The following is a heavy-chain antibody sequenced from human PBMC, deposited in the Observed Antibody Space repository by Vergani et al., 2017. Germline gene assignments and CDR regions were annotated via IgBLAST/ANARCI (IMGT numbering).Heavy chain of an antibody. CDR3: ARGGLRFLENIDY. CDR1: GFTFSSYG. D-gene: IGHD3-3*01. Sequence: QVQLVESGGGVVQPGGSLRLSCAASGFTFSSYGMHWVRQAPGKGLEWVAFIRYDGSNKYYADSVKGRFTISRDNSKNTLYLQMNSLRAEDTAVYYCARGGLRFLENIDYWGQGTLVTVSS. V-gene: IGHV3-30*02. CDR2: IRYDGSNK. J-gene: IGHJ4*02.